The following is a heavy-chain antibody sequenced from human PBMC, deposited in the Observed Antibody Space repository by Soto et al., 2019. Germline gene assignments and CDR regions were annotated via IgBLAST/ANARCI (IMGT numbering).Heavy chain of an antibody. CDR2: INHRGST. J-gene: IGHJ3*02. CDR1: GGSFSGYY. CDR3: ARDTFDAFDI. Sequence: QVQLQQWGAGLLKPSETLSLTCAVYGGSFSGYYWSWIRQPPGKGLEWIGEINHRGSTNYNPSLKSRVTISVDTSKNQFSLKLSSVTAADTAVYYCARDTFDAFDIWGQGTMVTVSS. D-gene: IGHD3-16*01. V-gene: IGHV4-34*01.